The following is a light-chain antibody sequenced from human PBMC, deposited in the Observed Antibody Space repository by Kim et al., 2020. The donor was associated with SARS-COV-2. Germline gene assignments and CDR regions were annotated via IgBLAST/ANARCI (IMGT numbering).Light chain of an antibody. Sequence: AIRITQSPSSLSAPTGDRVTITCRASQGISSYLAWYQQKPGKAPKLLIYAASTLQSGVPSRFSGSGSGTDFTLTISCLQSEDFATYYCQQYYSYPPYTFGQGTKLEI. CDR2: AAS. CDR3: QQYYSYPPYT. CDR1: QGISSY. J-gene: IGKJ2*01. V-gene: IGKV1-8*01.